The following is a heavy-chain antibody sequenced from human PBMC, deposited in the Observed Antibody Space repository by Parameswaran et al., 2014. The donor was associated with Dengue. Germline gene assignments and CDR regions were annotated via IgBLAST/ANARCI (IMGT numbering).Heavy chain of an antibody. V-gene: IGHV1-2*02. Sequence: VRQAWTRLEWMGWINPNSGGTNYAQKFQGRVTMTRDTSISTAYMELSRLRSDDTAVYYCARDFSSGYPFDYWGQGTLVTVSS. J-gene: IGHJ4*02. D-gene: IGHD6-19*01. CDR2: INPNSGGT. CDR3: ARDFSSGYPFDY.